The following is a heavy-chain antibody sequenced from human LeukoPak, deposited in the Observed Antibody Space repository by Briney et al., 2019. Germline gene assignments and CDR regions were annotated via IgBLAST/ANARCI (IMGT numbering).Heavy chain of an antibody. CDR3: TAKDN. CDR1: GFTFNTYW. V-gene: IGHV3-74*01. Sequence: GGSLRLSCAASGFTFNTYWMHWVRQVPGERLVWVSHIDPDGSTINYADFVKGRFTISRDNAKNTLWLQMDDLRADDSAVYFCTAKDNWGRGTMVTVSS. D-gene: IGHD2-21*02. CDR2: IDPDGSTI. J-gene: IGHJ4*02.